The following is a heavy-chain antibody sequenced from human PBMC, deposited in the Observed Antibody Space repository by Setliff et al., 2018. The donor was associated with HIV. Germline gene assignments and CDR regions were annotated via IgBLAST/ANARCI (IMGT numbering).Heavy chain of an antibody. D-gene: IGHD3-22*01. CDR3: ARFLWDSSVYYAYDI. CDR2: IYPGDSDT. Sequence: GESLKISCKGSGYSFTSYWIGWVRQMPGKGLEWMGIIYPGDSDTRYSPSFQGQVTISADKSISTAYLQWSSLKASDTAMYYCARFLWDSSVYYAYDIWGQGTLVTVSS. CDR1: GYSFTSYW. V-gene: IGHV5-51*01. J-gene: IGHJ3*02.